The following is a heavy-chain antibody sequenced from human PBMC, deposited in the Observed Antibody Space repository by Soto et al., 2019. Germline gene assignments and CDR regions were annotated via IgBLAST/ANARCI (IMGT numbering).Heavy chain of an antibody. V-gene: IGHV3-9*01. CDR2: ISWNSGSI. CDR1: GFTFDDYA. CDR3: ANEGQPLSEGGGY. Sequence: EVPLVESGGGLVQPGRSLRLSCAASGFTFDDYAMHWVRQAPGKGLEWVSGISWNSGSIGYADSVKGRFTISRDNAQNYLYLEMNRRGADDTDLCYWANEGQPLSEGGGYRGQGTLVTVSS. D-gene: IGHD1-26*01. J-gene: IGHJ4*02.